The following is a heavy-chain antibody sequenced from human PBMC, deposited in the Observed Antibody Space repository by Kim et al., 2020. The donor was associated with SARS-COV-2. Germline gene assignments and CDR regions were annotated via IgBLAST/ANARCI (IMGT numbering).Heavy chain of an antibody. Sequence: GGSLRLSCAASGFTFSSYSMNWVRQAPGKGLEWVSSISSSSSYIYYADSVKGRFTISRDNAKNSLYLQMNSLRAEDTAVYYCARVLRVTMVRGVSVDLENSWGFDYWGQGTLVTVSS. J-gene: IGHJ4*02. V-gene: IGHV3-21*01. CDR1: GFTFSSYS. CDR3: ARVLRVTMVRGVSVDLENSWGFDY. CDR2: ISSSSSYI. D-gene: IGHD3-10*01.